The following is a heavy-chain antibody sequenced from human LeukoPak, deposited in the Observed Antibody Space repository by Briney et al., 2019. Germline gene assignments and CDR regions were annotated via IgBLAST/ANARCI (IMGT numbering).Heavy chain of an antibody. CDR1: GFTFSSYG. D-gene: IGHD3-10*01. CDR2: IWYDGSNK. Sequence: GGSLRLSCSASGFTFSSYGMHWVRQAPGKGLEWVAVIWYDGSNKYYADPVKGRFTISRDNSKNTLYLQMNSLRAEDTAVYYCARDRITMVRGVDYYFDYWGQGTLVTVSS. CDR3: ARDRITMVRGVDYYFDY. J-gene: IGHJ4*02. V-gene: IGHV3-33*08.